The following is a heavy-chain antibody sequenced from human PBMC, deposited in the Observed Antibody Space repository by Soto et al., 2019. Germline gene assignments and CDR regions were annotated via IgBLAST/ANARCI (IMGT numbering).Heavy chain of an antibody. V-gene: IGHV3-30*18. J-gene: IGHJ4*02. D-gene: IGHD3-16*01. CDR2: ISYDGSNK. CDR1: GFTFSSYG. CDR3: AKDLSSSTDLVGGSYCDY. Sequence: QVQLVESGGGVVQPGRSLRLSCAASGFTFSSYGMHWVRQAPGKGLEWVAVISYDGSNKYYADSVKGRFTISRDNSKNTXXMETNSLRDVDMAVYYGAKDLSSSTDLVGGSYCDYWGQGTLVTVAS.